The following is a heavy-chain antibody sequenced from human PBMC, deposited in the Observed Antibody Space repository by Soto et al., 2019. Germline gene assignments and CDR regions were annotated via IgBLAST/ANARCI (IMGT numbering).Heavy chain of an antibody. J-gene: IGHJ6*02. V-gene: IGHV4-4*02. CDR2: IYHSGST. CDR1: GGSISSSNW. D-gene: IGHD2-2*01. Sequence: SETLSLTCAVSGGSISSSNWWSWVRQPPWKGLEWIGEIYHSGSTNYNPSLKSRVTISVDKSKNQFSLKLSSVTAADTAVYYCVRVYCSSTSCYYYYGMDVWVQGTTVTVSS. CDR3: VRVYCSSTSCYYYYGMDV.